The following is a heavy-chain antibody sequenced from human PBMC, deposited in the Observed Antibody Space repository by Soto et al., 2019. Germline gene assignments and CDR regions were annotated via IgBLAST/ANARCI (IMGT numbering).Heavy chain of an antibody. D-gene: IGHD2-21*02. J-gene: IGHJ6*02. Sequence: GASVKVSCKASGGTFSSYAISWVRQAPGQGLEWMGGIIPIFGTANYAQKFQGRVTITADESTSTAYMELSSLRSEDTAVYYCARPRTNIVVVTAEYYYGIDVWGQGTTVTVSS. CDR1: GGTFSSYA. CDR2: IIPIFGTA. V-gene: IGHV1-69*13. CDR3: ARPRTNIVVVTAEYYYGIDV.